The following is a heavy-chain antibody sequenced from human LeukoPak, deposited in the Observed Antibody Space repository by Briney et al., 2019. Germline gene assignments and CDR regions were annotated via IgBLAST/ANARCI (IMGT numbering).Heavy chain of an antibody. CDR3: ARDRPHENYYDSSGYYFGVGAFDI. CDR2: IYYSGDT. D-gene: IGHD3-22*01. V-gene: IGHV4-39*07. Sequence: PSETLSLTCTVSGGSISSSSYYWGWIRQPPGKGLEWIGSIYYSGDTYYNPSLKSRVTISVDTSKNQFSLKLSSVTAADTAVYYCARDRPHENYYDSSGYYFGVGAFDIWGQGTMVTVSS. CDR1: GGSISSSSYY. J-gene: IGHJ3*02.